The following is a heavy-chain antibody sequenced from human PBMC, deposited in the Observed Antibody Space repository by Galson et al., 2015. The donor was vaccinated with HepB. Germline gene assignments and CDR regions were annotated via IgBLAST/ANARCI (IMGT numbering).Heavy chain of an antibody. CDR2: IIPIFGTA. CDR3: ARDGGYCGGDCYSEFDY. Sequence: SVKVSCKASGGTFSSYAISWVRQAPGQGLEWMGGIIPIFGTANYAQKFQGRVTITADKSTSTAYMELSSLRSEDTAVYYCARDGGYCGGDCYSEFDYWGQGTLVTVSS. CDR1: GGTFSSYA. D-gene: IGHD2-21*02. V-gene: IGHV1-69*06. J-gene: IGHJ4*02.